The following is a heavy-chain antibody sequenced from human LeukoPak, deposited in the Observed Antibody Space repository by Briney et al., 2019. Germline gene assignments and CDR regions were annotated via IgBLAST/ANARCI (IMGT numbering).Heavy chain of an antibody. D-gene: IGHD6-6*01. CDR3: ARDFASSSFDY. CDR2: IYYTGST. J-gene: IGHJ4*02. CDR1: GGSISTSY. Sequence: SETLSLTCSVSGGSISTSYWSWIRQPPGKGLEWIGYIYYTGSTNYNPSLKSRVTISVDKSKNQFSLKLSSVTAADTAVYYCARDFASSSFDYWGQGTLVTVSS. V-gene: IGHV4-59*12.